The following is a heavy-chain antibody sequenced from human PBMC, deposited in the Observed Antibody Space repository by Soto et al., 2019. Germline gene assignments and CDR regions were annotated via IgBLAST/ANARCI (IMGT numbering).Heavy chain of an antibody. V-gene: IGHV1-69*06. D-gene: IGHD2-21*01. Sequence: QVQLVQSGAEVKKPGSSVKVSCKASGGTFNTYAISWVRQAPGQGLEWMGGITPVVGTTNYAHKFQGRVTITADKSTRTGSMEVSSLRSDDAAGYYCANPSTPYCGGGDCDSPNYYYAMDVWGKGTTVTVPS. CDR1: GGTFNTYA. CDR3: ANPSTPYCGGGDCDSPNYYYAMDV. CDR2: ITPVVGTT. J-gene: IGHJ6*04.